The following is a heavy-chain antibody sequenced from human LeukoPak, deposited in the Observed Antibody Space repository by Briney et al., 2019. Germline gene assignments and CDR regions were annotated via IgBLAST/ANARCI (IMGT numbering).Heavy chain of an antibody. CDR3: ARDLGISGWYAPPLGYFDY. J-gene: IGHJ4*02. CDR1: GYTFTGYY. CDR2: INPNSGGT. D-gene: IGHD6-19*01. Sequence: ASVKVSCKASGYTFTGYYMHWVRQAPGQGLEWMGWINPNSGGTNYAQKFQGRVSMTRDTSISTAYMELSRLRSDDTAVYYCARDLGISGWYAPPLGYFDYWGQGTLVTVSS. V-gene: IGHV1-2*02.